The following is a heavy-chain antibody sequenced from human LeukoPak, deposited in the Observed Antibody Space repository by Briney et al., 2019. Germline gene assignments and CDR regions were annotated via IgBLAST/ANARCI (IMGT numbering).Heavy chain of an antibody. CDR3: ARAATRTFDN. D-gene: IGHD2-15*01. J-gene: IGHJ4*02. Sequence: PSETLSLTCTVSSGSINSYYWSWIRQPPGKGLEWFAGIYYNGSPNYNPSFKSRVTISVDMSKNQFSLKVSSVTAADTAVYYCARAATRTFDNWGQGTLVTVSS. V-gene: IGHV4-59*01. CDR1: SGSINSYY. CDR2: IYYNGSP.